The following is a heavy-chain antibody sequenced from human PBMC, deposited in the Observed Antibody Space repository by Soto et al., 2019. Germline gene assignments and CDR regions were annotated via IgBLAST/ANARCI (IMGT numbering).Heavy chain of an antibody. Sequence: SETLSLTCTVSGGSISSSSYYWGWIRQPPGKGLEWIGSIYYSGSTYYNPSLKSRVTISVDTSKNQFSLKLSSVTAADTAVYYCASPTPTGTDYWGQGTLVTVSS. CDR2: IYYSGST. CDR1: GGSISSSSYY. V-gene: IGHV4-39*01. D-gene: IGHD1-1*01. J-gene: IGHJ4*02. CDR3: ASPTPTGTDY.